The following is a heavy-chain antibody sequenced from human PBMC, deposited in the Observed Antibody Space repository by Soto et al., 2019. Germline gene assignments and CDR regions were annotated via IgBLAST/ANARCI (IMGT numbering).Heavy chain of an antibody. CDR3: ARGLYCSSTSCYGQYYYYGMDV. D-gene: IGHD2-2*01. CDR2: MNPNSGNT. Sequence: QVQLVQSGAEVKKPGASVKVSCKASGYTFTSYDINWVRQATGQGLEWMGWMNPNSGNTGYAQKFQGRVTMTRNTSISTAYLELSSLRSEDTAVYYCARGLYCSSTSCYGQYYYYGMDVWGQGTTVTVSS. V-gene: IGHV1-8*01. J-gene: IGHJ6*02. CDR1: GYTFTSYD.